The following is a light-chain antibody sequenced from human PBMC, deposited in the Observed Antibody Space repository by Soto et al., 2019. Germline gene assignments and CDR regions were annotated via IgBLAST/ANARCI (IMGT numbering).Light chain of an antibody. CDR2: GAS. Sequence: ESVLTQSPGTLSLSPGERATLSCRASQSITSDFLAWYQQKPGQAPSLLIYGASSRATGIPGRFSGSGSGTDFTLSISRLEPEDFAVYYCQHYDRYPPTFGGGTKVEIK. V-gene: IGKV3-20*01. CDR3: QHYDRYPPT. CDR1: QSITSDF. J-gene: IGKJ4*01.